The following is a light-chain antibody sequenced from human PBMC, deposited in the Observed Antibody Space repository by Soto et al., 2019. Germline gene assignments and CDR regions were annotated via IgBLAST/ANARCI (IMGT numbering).Light chain of an antibody. J-gene: IGLJ1*01. CDR3: QTWGTGIHYV. V-gene: IGLV4-69*01. CDR1: SGHSSYA. CDR2: LNSDGSH. Sequence: QLVLTQSPSASASLGASVKLTCTLSSGHSSYAIAWHQQQPEKGPRYLMKLNSDGSHSKGDGIPDRFSGSSSGAERYLTISSLQSEDEADYYCQTWGTGIHYVFGLGPRSPS.